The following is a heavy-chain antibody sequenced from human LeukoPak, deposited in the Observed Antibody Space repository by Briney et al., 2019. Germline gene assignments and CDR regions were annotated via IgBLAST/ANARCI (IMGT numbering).Heavy chain of an antibody. CDR2: IRYDGSNK. D-gene: IGHD1-26*01. V-gene: IGHV3-30*02. J-gene: IGHJ4*02. CDR1: GFTFSSYG. CDR3: AKEMSYIRWGYFDY. Sequence: GGSLRLSCAASGFTFSSYGMHWVRQAPGKGLEWVAFIRYDGSNKYYADSVKGRFTISRDNSKNTLYLQMNSLRAEDTAVYYCAKEMSYIRWGYFDYWGQGTLVTVSS.